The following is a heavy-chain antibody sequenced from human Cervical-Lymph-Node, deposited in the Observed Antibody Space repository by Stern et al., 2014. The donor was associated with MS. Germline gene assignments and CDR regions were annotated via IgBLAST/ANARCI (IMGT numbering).Heavy chain of an antibody. CDR3: ARKGTYGLDY. CDR1: GYNFASYW. J-gene: IGHJ4*02. Sequence: EVQLVQSGAEVKKPGESLKISCKGSGYNFASYWIGWVRQVPGKGLEWMGIIYPDDSDASYTPSFQGQVTMSADKSISTAYLQWSSLKASDTAFYFCARKGTYGLDYWGQGALVTVSS. V-gene: IGHV5-51*01. D-gene: IGHD3-10*01. CDR2: IYPDDSDA.